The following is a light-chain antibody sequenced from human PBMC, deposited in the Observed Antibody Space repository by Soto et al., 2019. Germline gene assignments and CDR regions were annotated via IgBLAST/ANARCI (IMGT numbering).Light chain of an antibody. Sequence: QSALTQPASVSGSPGQSITISCTGTSSDVGGYNYVSWYQQHPGKAPKLMIYEVSNRPSGVSNRFSGSKSANTASLTISGLQAEDDADYFCSSYTSSNTRYVFGTGTKLTVL. J-gene: IGLJ1*01. CDR2: EVS. CDR3: SSYTSSNTRYV. CDR1: SSDVGGYNY. V-gene: IGLV2-14*01.